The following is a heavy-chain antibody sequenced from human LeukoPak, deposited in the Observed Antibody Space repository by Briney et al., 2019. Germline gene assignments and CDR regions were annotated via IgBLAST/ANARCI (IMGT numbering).Heavy chain of an antibody. CDR2: INSDGSST. D-gene: IGHD3-22*01. V-gene: IGHV3-74*01. CDR1: GFTFSSYW. Sequence: GGSLRLSCAASGFTFSSYWMHWVRQAPGKGLVWVSRINSDGSSTSYADSVKGRFTISRDNAKNTLYLQMNSLRAEDTAVYYCARVATYYDSSGYNSGYFDYWGQGTLVTVSS. CDR3: ARVATYYDSSGYNSGYFDY. J-gene: IGHJ4*02.